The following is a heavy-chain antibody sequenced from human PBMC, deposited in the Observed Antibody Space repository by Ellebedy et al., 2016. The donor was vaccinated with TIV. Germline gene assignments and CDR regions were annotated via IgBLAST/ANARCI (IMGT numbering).Heavy chain of an antibody. V-gene: IGHV3-48*02. D-gene: IGHD5/OR15-5a*01. Sequence: DSVEGRFTISRDNAKNSLYLQMNSLRDEDTAVFYCARSSVNAHSYYGMDVWGQGTTVTVSS. J-gene: IGHJ6*02. CDR3: ARSSVNAHSYYGMDV.